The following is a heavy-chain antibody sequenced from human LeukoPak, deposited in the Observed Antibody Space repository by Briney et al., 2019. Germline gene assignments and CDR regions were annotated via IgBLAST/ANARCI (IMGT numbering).Heavy chain of an antibody. Sequence: GGSLRLSCAASGFTFSTYWMHWVRQAPGKGLVWVSRINGDGSSATYADSVKGRFTISRDNAKNTLYLQMNSLRAEDTAVYYCARGDVDTSMAIDYWGQGTLVTVSS. J-gene: IGHJ4*02. V-gene: IGHV3-74*01. CDR3: ARGDVDTSMAIDY. D-gene: IGHD5-18*01. CDR1: GFTFSTYW. CDR2: INGDGSSA.